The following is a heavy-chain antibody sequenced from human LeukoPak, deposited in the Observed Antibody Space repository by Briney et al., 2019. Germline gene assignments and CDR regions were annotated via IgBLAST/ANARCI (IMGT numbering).Heavy chain of an antibody. CDR2: ISSSSSYI. Sequence: GGSLRLSCAASGFTFSSYSMNWVRQAPGKGLEWVSPISSSSSYIYYADSVKGRFTISRDNAKNSLYLQMNSLRAEDTAVYYCARERRSVVITTDAFDIWGQGTMVTGSS. J-gene: IGHJ3*02. V-gene: IGHV3-21*01. CDR3: ARERRSVVITTDAFDI. CDR1: GFTFSSYS. D-gene: IGHD3-22*01.